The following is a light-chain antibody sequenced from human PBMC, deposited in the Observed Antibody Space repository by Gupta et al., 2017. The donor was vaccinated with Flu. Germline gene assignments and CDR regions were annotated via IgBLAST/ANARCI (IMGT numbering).Light chain of an antibody. CDR1: ESINTW. CDR2: KAS. CDR3: QQYKNYPLT. V-gene: IGKV1-5*03. J-gene: IGKJ4*01. Sequence: DILMTQSPSILSAFAGDRVTITCRASESINTWLAWYRHKPGKAPKLLIYKASSLESGVPSRVSGSGSGTNFTLTISSLQPDDLATYYCQQYKNYPLTFGGGTKVEVK.